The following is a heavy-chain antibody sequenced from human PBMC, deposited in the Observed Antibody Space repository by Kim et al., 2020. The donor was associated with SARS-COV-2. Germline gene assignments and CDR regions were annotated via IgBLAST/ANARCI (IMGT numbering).Heavy chain of an antibody. D-gene: IGHD3-3*01. CDR3: ARVSYYDFWSGPPYGMDV. Sequence: ASVKVSCKASGYTFTSYYMHWVRQAPGQGLEWMGIINPSGGSTSYAQKFQGRVTMTRDTSTSTVYMELSSLRSEDTAVYYCARVSYYDFWSGPPYGMDVWGQGTTVTVSS. V-gene: IGHV1-46*01. CDR1: GYTFTSYY. J-gene: IGHJ6*02. CDR2: INPSGGST.